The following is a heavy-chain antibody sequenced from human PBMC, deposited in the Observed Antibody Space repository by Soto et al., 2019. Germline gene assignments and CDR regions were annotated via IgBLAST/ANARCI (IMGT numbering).Heavy chain of an antibody. CDR2: IYYSGST. CDR3: EREPLT. CDR1: GGSISSGGYY. Sequence: QVQLQESGPGLVKPSQTLSLTCTVSGGSISSGGYYWIWTRQGPGKGLDWIGYIYYSGSTYSNPFLKRRVTISVDTYKNQFSLKLSSVTAADTAVYYCEREPLTWGQGTLVSVSS. J-gene: IGHJ4*02. V-gene: IGHV4-31*03.